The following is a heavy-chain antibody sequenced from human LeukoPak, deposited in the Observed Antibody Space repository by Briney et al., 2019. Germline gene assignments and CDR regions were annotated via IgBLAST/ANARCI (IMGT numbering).Heavy chain of an antibody. D-gene: IGHD2-15*01. V-gene: IGHV1-8*01. CDR2: MNPNSGNT. CDR1: GYTFTSYD. Sequence: GASVKVSCKASGYTFTSYDINWVRQATGQGLEWMGWMNPNSGNTGYAQKFQGRVTMTRNTSISTAYMELSSPRSEDTAVYYCARVQFPTRWYYYYYGMDVWGQGTTVTVSS. CDR3: ARVQFPTRWYYYYYGMDV. J-gene: IGHJ6*02.